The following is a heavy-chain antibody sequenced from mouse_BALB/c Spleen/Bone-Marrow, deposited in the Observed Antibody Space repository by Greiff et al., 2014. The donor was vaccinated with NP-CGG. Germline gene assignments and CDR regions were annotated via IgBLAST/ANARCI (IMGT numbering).Heavy chain of an antibody. Sequence: VKLVESGPELVKPGASVRISCKASGYTFTSYYIHWVKQRPGQGLEWIGWIYPGNVNTKYNEKFKGKATLTADKSSSTAYMQLSGLTSEDSAVYFCARDTMDYWGQGTSVTVSS. CDR1: GYTFTSYY. CDR3: ARDTMDY. V-gene: IGHV1S56*01. CDR2: IYPGNVNT. J-gene: IGHJ4*01.